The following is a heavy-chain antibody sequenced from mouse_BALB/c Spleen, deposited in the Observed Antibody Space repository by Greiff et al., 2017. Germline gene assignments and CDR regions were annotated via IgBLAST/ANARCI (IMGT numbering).Heavy chain of an antibody. Sequence: EVKLVESGGGLVKPGGSLKLSCAASGFAFSSYDMSWVRQTPAKRLEWVAYISSGGGSTYYPDTVKGRFTISRDNAKNTLYLQMSSLKSEDTAMYYCARHLGGSTMDDYYAMDYWGQGTSVTVSS. CDR3: ARHLGGSTMDDYYAMDY. V-gene: IGHV5-12-1*01. CDR2: ISSGGGST. D-gene: IGHD2-1*01. CDR1: GFAFSSYD. J-gene: IGHJ4*01.